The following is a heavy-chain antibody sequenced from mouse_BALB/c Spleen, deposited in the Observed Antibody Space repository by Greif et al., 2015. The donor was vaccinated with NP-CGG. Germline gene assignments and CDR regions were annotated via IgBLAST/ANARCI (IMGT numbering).Heavy chain of an antibody. D-gene: IGHD2-4*01. CDR3: ARGYYDYDGFAY. Sequence: QVQLQQSGSVLVRPGASVKLSCKASGYTFTSSWMHWAKQRPGQGLEWIGEIHPNSGNTNYNEKFKGKATLTVDTSSSTAYVDLSSLTSEDSAVYYCARGYYDYDGFAYWGQGTLVTVSA. CDR2: IHPNSGNT. CDR1: GYTFTSSW. J-gene: IGHJ3*01. V-gene: IGHV1S130*01.